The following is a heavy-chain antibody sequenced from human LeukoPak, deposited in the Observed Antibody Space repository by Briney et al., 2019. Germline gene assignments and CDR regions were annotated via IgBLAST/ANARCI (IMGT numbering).Heavy chain of an antibody. Sequence: GGSLRLSCAAPGFSFSSYAMSWVRQAPGKGLEWVSAICGSGGSTYYADSVKGRFTFSSDNSKNTLYLQINSLRAEDTALFYVAKGGTGRTYYFDYWGQGTLVTVSS. CDR2: ICGSGGST. D-gene: IGHD3-16*01. V-gene: IGHV3-23*01. J-gene: IGHJ4*02. CDR1: GFSFSSYA. CDR3: AKGGTGRTYYFDY.